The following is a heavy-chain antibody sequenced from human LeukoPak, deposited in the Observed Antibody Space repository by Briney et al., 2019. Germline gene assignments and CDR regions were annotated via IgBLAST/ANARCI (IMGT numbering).Heavy chain of an antibody. CDR1: GFTFTDYF. CDR2: ISISSSTI. V-gene: IGHV3-11*04. D-gene: IGHD2-15*01. CDR3: ARDSARGVVVVAATRRGAFDI. J-gene: IGHJ3*02. Sequence: GGSLRLSCAASGFTFTDYFMSWIRQAPGKGLEWVSYISISSSTIYYADSVKGRFTISRDNAENSLYLQMNSLRAEDTAVYYCARDSARGVVVVAATRRGAFDIWGQGTMVTVSS.